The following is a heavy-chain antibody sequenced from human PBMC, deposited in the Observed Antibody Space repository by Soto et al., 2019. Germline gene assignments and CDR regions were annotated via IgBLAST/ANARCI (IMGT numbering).Heavy chain of an antibody. CDR3: ARNLAATTPNYAMDV. J-gene: IGHJ6*02. Sequence: QVQLVESGGGVVQPGRSLRVSCVASGFTFSSDVMHWVRQAPGKGLEWVALIWHDGSDISYGDYVRGRFTISRDNSKNTLYLQMNSLRADDTAVYYCARNLAATTPNYAMDVWGQGTTVTVSS. CDR2: IWHDGSDI. V-gene: IGHV3-33*01. D-gene: IGHD2-15*01. CDR1: GFTFSSDV.